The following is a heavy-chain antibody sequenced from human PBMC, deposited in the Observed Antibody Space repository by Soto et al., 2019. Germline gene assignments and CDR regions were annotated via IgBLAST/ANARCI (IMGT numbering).Heavy chain of an antibody. CDR1: GGSISSGGYF. J-gene: IGHJ3*02. Sequence: QVQLQESGPGVVKPSETLSLTCTVSGGSISSGGYFWNWIRQHPGQGLAWIGDINYSGSTYSNPSLNNRVIRSVDTSTNRFSLQLSSVTAADTAVFYCAGDLSLGVGEFPPRAHDGFDIWGQGTMVTVSS. CDR2: INYSGST. CDR3: AGDLSLGVGEFPPRAHDGFDI. V-gene: IGHV4-31*03. D-gene: IGHD3-16*01.